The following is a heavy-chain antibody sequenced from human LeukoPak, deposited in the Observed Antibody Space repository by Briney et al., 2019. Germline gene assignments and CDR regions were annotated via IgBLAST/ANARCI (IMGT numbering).Heavy chain of an antibody. CDR1: GYTFTNYG. Sequence: ASVKVSCKASGYTFTNYGVSWVRQAPGQGLEWMGWINAYNGDTHYAQNLQGRLTMTTDTSTSMAFMELRSLRPDDTAVYYCARESGGDAFDIWGQGTMVTVSS. J-gene: IGHJ3*02. CDR2: INAYNGDT. CDR3: ARESGGDAFDI. V-gene: IGHV1-18*01.